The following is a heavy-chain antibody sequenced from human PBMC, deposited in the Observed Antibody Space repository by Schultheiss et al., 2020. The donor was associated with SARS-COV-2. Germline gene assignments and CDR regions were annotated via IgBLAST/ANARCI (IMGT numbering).Heavy chain of an antibody. V-gene: IGHV3-74*01. Sequence: GGSLRLSCAASGFTFSSYWMHWVRQAPGKGLVWVSRINSDGSSTSYADSVKGRFTISRDNAKNTLYLQMNSLRAEDTAVYYCAKQNLWFGEFIRNWGQGTLVTVSS. D-gene: IGHD3-10*01. CDR3: AKQNLWFGEFIRN. J-gene: IGHJ4*02. CDR1: GFTFSSYW. CDR2: INSDGSST.